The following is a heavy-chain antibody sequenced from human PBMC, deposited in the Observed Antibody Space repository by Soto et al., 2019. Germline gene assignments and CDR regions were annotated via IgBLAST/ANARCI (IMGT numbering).Heavy chain of an antibody. CDR1: GFTFSTYN. D-gene: IGHD1-26*01. J-gene: IGHJ5*02. Sequence: HPGGSLRLSCAASGFTFSTYNMNWVRLAPGKGLEWVSYISGSSSTIYYADSVKGRFTISRDNAKNSLYLQMNSLRVDDTAVYYCARDYSGSFNWFDPWGQGTLVTVSS. CDR2: ISGSSSTI. CDR3: ARDYSGSFNWFDP. V-gene: IGHV3-48*01.